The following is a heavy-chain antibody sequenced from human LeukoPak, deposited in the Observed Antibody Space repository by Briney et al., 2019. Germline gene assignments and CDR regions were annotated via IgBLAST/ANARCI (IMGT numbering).Heavy chain of an antibody. V-gene: IGHV3-30*02. CDR1: GFTFSSYG. CDR2: IRYDGSNK. CDR3: ARKYCSSTSCYTGPYYFDY. Sequence: PGGSLRLSCAASGFTFSSYGMHWVRQAPGKGLEWVAFIRYDGSNKYYADSVKGRFTISRDNAKNSLYLQMNSLRAEDTAVYYCARKYCSSTSCYTGPYYFDYWGQGTLVTVPS. D-gene: IGHD2-2*02. J-gene: IGHJ4*02.